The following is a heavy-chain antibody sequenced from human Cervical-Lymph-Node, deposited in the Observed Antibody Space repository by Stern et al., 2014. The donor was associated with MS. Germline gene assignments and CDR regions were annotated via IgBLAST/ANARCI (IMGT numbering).Heavy chain of an antibody. CDR3: ATTRWDLFTWNWFDP. V-gene: IGHV4-61*02. CDR1: GGSISSSGYY. J-gene: IGHJ5*02. CDR2: IHDSGST. Sequence: VQLVESGPGLVKPSQTLSLTCTVSGGSISSSGYYWSWIRQPAAKGLEWIGRIHDSGSTYYNTSLKSRVTISMDTAQNQFSLKLPSVTAADTAVYYCATTRWDLFTWNWFDPWGQGTLVTVSS. D-gene: IGHD1-26*01.